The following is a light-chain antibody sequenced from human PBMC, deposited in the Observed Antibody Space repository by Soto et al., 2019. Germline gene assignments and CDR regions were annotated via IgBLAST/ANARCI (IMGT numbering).Light chain of an antibody. CDR3: QQYNSYPWT. CDR1: QSISSW. Sequence: DIQATQSPSTLSASVGDRVTLTCRASQSISSWLAWYQQKPGKAPKLLIYDASSLESGVPSRFSGSGSGTEFTLTITSLQPDDFATYYCQQYNSYPWTFGQGTKVDIK. CDR2: DAS. V-gene: IGKV1-5*01. J-gene: IGKJ1*01.